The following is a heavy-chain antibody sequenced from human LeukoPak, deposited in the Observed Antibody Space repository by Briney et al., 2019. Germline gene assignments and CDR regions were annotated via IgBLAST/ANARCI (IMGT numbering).Heavy chain of an antibody. D-gene: IGHD4-23*01. J-gene: IGHJ5*02. CDR2: IYYSGST. CDR3: AREARTTVDHFRFDP. V-gene: IGHV4-31*11. CDR1: GGSISRSGYY. Sequence: SETLSLTCAVSGGSISRSGYYWSWIRQHPGKGLEWIGYIYYSGSTKYNPSLKSRVTISVDTSKNQFSLQLNSVTAADTAVYYCAREARTTVDHFRFDPWGQGTLVTVSS.